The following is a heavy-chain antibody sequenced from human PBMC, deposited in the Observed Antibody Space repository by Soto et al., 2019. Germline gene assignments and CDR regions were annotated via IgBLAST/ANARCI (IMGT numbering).Heavy chain of an antibody. V-gene: IGHV3-7*04. J-gene: IGHJ4*02. CDR2: IDQGGNTK. CDR3: ARVAWDGSGYFQN. D-gene: IGHD3-22*01. Sequence: PGGSLRLSCAASGFTFSSNWMSWVRQAPGKGLEWVANIDQGGNTKYYVDSVKGRCSISRDNVENSQFLQLNSLRAEDTAVYYCARVAWDGSGYFQNWGQGILVTVSS. CDR1: GFTFSSNW.